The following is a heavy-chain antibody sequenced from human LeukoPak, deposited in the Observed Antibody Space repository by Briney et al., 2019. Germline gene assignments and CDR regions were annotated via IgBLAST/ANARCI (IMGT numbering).Heavy chain of an antibody. Sequence: QTGGSLRFSCAASGFTFSSYYKSWVRQAPGKGLEWVANIKQDGGEKYYVDIVKGRFTISRGNAKNSLYLQMNSLRAEDTAVYYCAIGGYSYGSRIDYWGQGTLVTVSS. CDR1: GFTFSSYY. CDR3: AIGGYSYGSRIDY. D-gene: IGHD5-18*01. V-gene: IGHV3-7*01. J-gene: IGHJ4*02. CDR2: IKQDGGEK.